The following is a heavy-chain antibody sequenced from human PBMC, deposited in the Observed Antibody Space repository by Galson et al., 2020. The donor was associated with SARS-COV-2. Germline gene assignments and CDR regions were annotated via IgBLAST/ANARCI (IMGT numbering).Heavy chain of an antibody. CDR3: TRAILLGGFDP. V-gene: IGHV3-53*01. J-gene: IGHJ5*02. CDR1: GFSVSNTY. D-gene: IGHD3-3*02. Sequence: ETLSLTCAASGFSVSNTYMGWARQAPGKGLEWVSVIFTGGVITHYADSVRGRFTISRDNSNNTLYLQMNSLRDDDTAVYYCTRAILLGGFDPWGQGTLVTVSS. CDR2: IFTGGVIT.